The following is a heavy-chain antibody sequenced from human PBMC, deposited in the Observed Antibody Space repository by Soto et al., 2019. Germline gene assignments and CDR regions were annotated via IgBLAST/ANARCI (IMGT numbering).Heavy chain of an antibody. V-gene: IGHV3-11*03. CDR1: GFTFSDYY. Sequence: GGSLRLSCAASGFTFSDYYMSWIRQAPGKGLEWVSYISSSSSYTNYADSVKGRFTISRDNAKNSLYLQMNSLRAEDTATYYCAHRVNMARGPYNYFGPWGQGTLVTVSS. J-gene: IGHJ5*02. D-gene: IGHD3-10*01. CDR2: ISSSSSYT. CDR3: AHRVNMARGPYNYFGP.